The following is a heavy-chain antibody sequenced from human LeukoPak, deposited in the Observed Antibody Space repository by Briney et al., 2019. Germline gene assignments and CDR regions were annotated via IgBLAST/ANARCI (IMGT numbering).Heavy chain of an antibody. Sequence: QPGGSLRLSCAASGFTVSSNYMSWVRQAPGKGLEWVSAIGGSGGSTYYADSVKGRFTISRDNSKNTLYLQMSSLRAEDTAVYYCAKDHSCTNGVCSLGHWGQGTLVIVSS. D-gene: IGHD2-8*01. V-gene: IGHV3-23*01. CDR3: AKDHSCTNGVCSLGH. J-gene: IGHJ4*02. CDR1: GFTVSSNY. CDR2: IGGSGGST.